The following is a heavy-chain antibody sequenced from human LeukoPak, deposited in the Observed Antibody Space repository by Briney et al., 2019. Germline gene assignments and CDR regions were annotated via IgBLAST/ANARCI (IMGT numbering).Heavy chain of an antibody. CDR1: GYTLTELS. D-gene: IGHD2-15*01. CDR3: AREQLGYCSGGSCVAPFDP. V-gene: IGHV1-24*01. J-gene: IGHJ5*02. CDR2: FDPEDGET. Sequence: ASVKVSCKVSGYTLTELSTHWVRQAPGKGLEWMGGFDPEDGETIYAQKFQGRVTMTEDTSTDTAYMELSSLRSEDTAVYYCAREQLGYCSGGSCVAPFDPWGQGTLVTVSS.